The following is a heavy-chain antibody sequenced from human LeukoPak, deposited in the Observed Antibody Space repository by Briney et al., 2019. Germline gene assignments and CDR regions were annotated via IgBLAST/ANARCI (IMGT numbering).Heavy chain of an antibody. CDR1: GFSVSNSY. V-gene: IGHV3-53*01. J-gene: IGHJ4*02. CDR3: ATLLPASLHYLHY. CDR2: IYGGGSR. D-gene: IGHD2-15*01. Sequence: GGSLRLSCAASGFSVSNSYMSWVRQAPGMGLEWVSVIYGGGSRYYADSVQGRFTISRDNSKNTLYLQMTSLRAEDTALYYCATLLPASLHYLHYWGQGALVTVSS.